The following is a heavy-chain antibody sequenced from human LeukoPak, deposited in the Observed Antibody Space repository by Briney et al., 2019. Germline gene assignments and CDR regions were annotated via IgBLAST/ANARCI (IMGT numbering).Heavy chain of an antibody. CDR2: IKQDGSEK. V-gene: IGHV3-7*01. J-gene: IGHJ6*02. CDR3: ARDLSGPYFYYGMDV. CDR1: GFTLSPYY. Sequence: GGSLRLSCAASGFTLSPYYMSWVRQAPGKGLEWVANIKQDGSEKNYVDSVKGRFTISRDNSNNSLFLQMNSPRAEDTAVYYCARDLSGPYFYYGMDVWGQGTTVTVSS. D-gene: IGHD1-26*01.